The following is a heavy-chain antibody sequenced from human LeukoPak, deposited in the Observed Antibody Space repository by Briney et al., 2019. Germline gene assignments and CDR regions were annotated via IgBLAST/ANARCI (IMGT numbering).Heavy chain of an antibody. CDR2: INPNSGGT. J-gene: IGHJ4*02. V-gene: IGHV1-2*02. D-gene: IGHD3-10*01. CDR3: ARVKGKYGSGSYYFDY. Sequence: GASVKVSCKASGYTFTGYFMHWVRLAPGQGLEWMGWINPNSGGTNYAQKFQSRVTMTRDTSISTAYMELSRLRSDDTAVYYCARVKGKYGSGSYYFDYWGQGTLVTVSS. CDR1: GYTFTGYF.